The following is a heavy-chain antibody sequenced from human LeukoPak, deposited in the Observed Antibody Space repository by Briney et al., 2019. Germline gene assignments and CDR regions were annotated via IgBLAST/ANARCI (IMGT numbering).Heavy chain of an antibody. D-gene: IGHD2-2*01. V-gene: IGHV1-2*02. CDR3: AREEYGFDP. Sequence: GASVTVSCKASGYTFTGYYMHWVRQAPGQGLEWMGWINPKSGGTNYAQKFQGRVTMTRDTSIHTAYMELSSLRSDDTAVYYCAREEYGFDPWGQGTLVTVSS. J-gene: IGHJ5*02. CDR2: INPKSGGT. CDR1: GYTFTGYY.